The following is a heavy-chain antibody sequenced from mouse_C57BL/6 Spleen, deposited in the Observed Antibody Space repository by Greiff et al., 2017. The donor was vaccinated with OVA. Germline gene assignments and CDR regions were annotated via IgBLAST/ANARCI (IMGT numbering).Heavy chain of an antibody. CDR1: GFNIKDYY. D-gene: IGHD2-3*01. Sequence: EVQLQQSGAELVKPGASVKLSCTASGFNIKDYYMHWVKQRTEQGLEWIGRIDPEDGETKYAPKFPGKATITADTSSNTAYLQLSSLTSEDTAVYYCARSGYDGHWYFDVWGTGTTVTVSS. CDR2: IDPEDGET. J-gene: IGHJ1*03. V-gene: IGHV14-2*01. CDR3: ARSGYDGHWYFDV.